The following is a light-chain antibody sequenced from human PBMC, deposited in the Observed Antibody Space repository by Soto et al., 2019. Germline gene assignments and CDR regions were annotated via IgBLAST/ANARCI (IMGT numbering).Light chain of an antibody. CDR1: QSVSSY. J-gene: IGKJ4*01. CDR2: DAS. V-gene: IGKV3-11*01. CDR3: QQRSSWTLLWT. Sequence: EIVLTQSPATLSLSPGERATLSCRASQSVSSYLAWYQQKPGQAPRLLIYDASNRATGIPARFSGSGSGTGFTLTISSLEPEDFAVYYCQQRSSWTLLWTFGGGTKVEIK.